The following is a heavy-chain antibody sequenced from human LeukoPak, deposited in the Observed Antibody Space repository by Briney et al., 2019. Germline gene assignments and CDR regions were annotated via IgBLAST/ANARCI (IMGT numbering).Heavy chain of an antibody. CDR2: IYPDGSHT. D-gene: IGHD6-19*01. V-gene: IGHV5-51*01. CDR1: GFRFSDQW. Sequence: GESLKISCKASGFRFSDQWIGWVRQKPGKDLEWMGIIYPDGSHTAYSPSFQGQVTISADRSITTAYLHWSSLRASDTAIYYCARLRASSGWYVDYWGQGTLVTVSS. CDR3: ARLRASSGWYVDY. J-gene: IGHJ4*02.